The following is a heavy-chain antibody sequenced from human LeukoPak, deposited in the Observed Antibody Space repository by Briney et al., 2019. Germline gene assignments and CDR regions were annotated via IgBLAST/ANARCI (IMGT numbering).Heavy chain of an antibody. CDR3: ARAATDIVATISLLGYYYYMDV. D-gene: IGHD5-12*01. V-gene: IGHV3-7*01. J-gene: IGHJ6*03. CDR1: GFTFSSYW. Sequence: GGSLRLSCAASGFTFSSYWMSWVRQAPGKGLEWVANIKQDGSEKYYVDSVKGRFTISRDNAKNSLYLQMNSLRAEDTAVYYCARAATDIVATISLLGYYYYMDVWGKGTTVTISS. CDR2: IKQDGSEK.